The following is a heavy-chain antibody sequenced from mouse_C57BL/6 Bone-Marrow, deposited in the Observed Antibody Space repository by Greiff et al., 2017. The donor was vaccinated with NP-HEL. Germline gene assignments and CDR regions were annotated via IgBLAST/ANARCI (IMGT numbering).Heavy chain of an antibody. J-gene: IGHJ1*03. CDR3: ASYDYTSSDV. Sequence: LQQPGAELVKPGASVKLSCKASGYTFTSYWMHWVKQRPGQGLEWIGMIHPNSGSTNYNEKFKSKATLTVDKSSSTAYMQLSSLTSEDSAVYYCASYDYTSSDVWGTGTTVTVSS. V-gene: IGHV1-64*01. CDR2: IHPNSGST. CDR1: GYTFTSYW. D-gene: IGHD2-4*01.